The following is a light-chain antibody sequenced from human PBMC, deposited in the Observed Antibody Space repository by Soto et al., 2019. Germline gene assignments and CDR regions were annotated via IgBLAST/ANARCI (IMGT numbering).Light chain of an antibody. CDR2: WAS. V-gene: IGKV4-1*01. Sequence: DIVMTHSPDSLAVSLGGRATINCKSSQRVLHSPPNINYLAWYQKKPGQPPKLLIYWASTRESGVPDRFSGSGSGTDFTLTINSLQAEDAAVYYCHQYYSIPRTFGQGTKVEIK. CDR1: QRVLHSPPNINY. J-gene: IGKJ1*01. CDR3: HQYYSIPRT.